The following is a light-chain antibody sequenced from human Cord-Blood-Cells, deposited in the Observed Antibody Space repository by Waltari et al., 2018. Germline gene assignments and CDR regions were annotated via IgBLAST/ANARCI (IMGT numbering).Light chain of an antibody. V-gene: IGLV3-21*04. J-gene: IGLJ3*02. CDR2: YDS. CDR3: QVWDSSSDHP. CDR1: NIGSKS. Sequence: SYVLTQPPSVSVAPGKTTRITCGGNNIGSKSVHWYQQKPGQAPVLVIYYDSDRPSGIPERFSGSNSGITATLTISRVEAGDEADYYCQVWDSSSDHPFGGGTKLTVL.